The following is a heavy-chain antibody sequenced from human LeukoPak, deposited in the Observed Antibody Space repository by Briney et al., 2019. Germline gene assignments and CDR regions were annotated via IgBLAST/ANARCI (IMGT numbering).Heavy chain of an antibody. V-gene: IGHV3-23*01. D-gene: IGHD2-15*01. J-gene: IGHJ4*02. CDR3: AKDGPIVVVVAATLDY. CDR1: GFTFSSYA. Sequence: GGSLRLSCAASGFTFSSYAMSWVRQAPGKGLEWVSAISGSGGSTYYADSVKGRFTISRDNSKNTLYLQMNSLRAEDTAVYYCAKDGPIVVVVAATLDYWGQGTLVTVSS. CDR2: ISGSGGST.